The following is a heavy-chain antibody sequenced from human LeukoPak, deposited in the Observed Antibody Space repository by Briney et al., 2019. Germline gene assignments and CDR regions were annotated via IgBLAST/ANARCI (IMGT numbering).Heavy chain of an antibody. CDR1: GGSISSYY. V-gene: IGHV4-59*12. CDR3: ARDLGGSGSYSNDY. D-gene: IGHD3-10*01. Sequence: SETLSLTCTVSGGSISSYYWSWIRQPPGKGLEWIGYIYYSGSTNYNPSLKSRVTISVDTSKNQFSMKLSSVTAADTAVYYCARDLGGSGSYSNDYWGQGTLVTVSS. J-gene: IGHJ4*02. CDR2: IYYSGST.